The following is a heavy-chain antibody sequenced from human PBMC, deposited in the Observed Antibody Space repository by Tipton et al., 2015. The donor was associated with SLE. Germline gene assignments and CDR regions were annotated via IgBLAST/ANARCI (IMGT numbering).Heavy chain of an antibody. D-gene: IGHD1-26*01. Sequence: TLSLTCTVSGDSITNYYWSWIRQPPGKGLEWIAFIYHNGNAAYNPSLKSRVTISVDTSKNQFSLKLSSVTAADTAVYYCARSGSYPYYYYYMDVWGKGTTVTVSS. CDR2: IYHNGNA. J-gene: IGHJ6*03. CDR1: GDSITNYY. CDR3: ARSGSYPYYYYYMDV. V-gene: IGHV4-59*07.